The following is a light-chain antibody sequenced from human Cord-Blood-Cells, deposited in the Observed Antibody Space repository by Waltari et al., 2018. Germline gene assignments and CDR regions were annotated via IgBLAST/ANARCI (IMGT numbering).Light chain of an antibody. CDR3: QQYYSTPYT. CDR1: QSVLYSSNNKNY. V-gene: IGKV4-1*01. CDR2: WAS. J-gene: IGKJ2*01. Sequence: DIVMTQSPDSLAVSLGERATINCKSSQSVLYSSNNKNYLAWYQQKPGQHPKLLFYWASTRESEVPHRFSGSGSGTDATLTISSLQAEDVAVYYCQQYYSTPYTFGQGTKLEIK.